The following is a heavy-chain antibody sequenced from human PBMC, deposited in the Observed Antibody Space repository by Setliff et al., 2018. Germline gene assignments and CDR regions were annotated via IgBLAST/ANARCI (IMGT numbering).Heavy chain of an antibody. V-gene: IGHV4-39*01. D-gene: IGHD2-21*02. CDR3: ARGFDVCGGGACYTDGPYYCDY. Sequence: PSETLSLTCTVSGDSISPGTHNWGWIRQPPGKGLEWLGGIYYSGSTYYNPSLKSRVTITVDTSKNQFSLKLSSVAAADTAVYYCARGFDVCGGGACYTDGPYYCDYWGLGTLGTVS. CDR2: IYYSGST. J-gene: IGHJ4*02. CDR1: GDSISPGTHN.